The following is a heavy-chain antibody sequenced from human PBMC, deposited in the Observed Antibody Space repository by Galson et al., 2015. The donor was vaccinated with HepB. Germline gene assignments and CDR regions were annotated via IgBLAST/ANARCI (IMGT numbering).Heavy chain of an antibody. J-gene: IGHJ3*02. Sequence: QSGAEVKKPGESLKISCKDSGYSFTSYWIGWVRQMPGKGLEWMGIIYPGDSDTRYGPSFQGQVTISADKSISTAYLQWSSLKASDTAMYYCARHRPMYYYDSSGPGGDAFDIWGQGTMVTVSS. CDR2: IYPGDSDT. V-gene: IGHV5-51*01. CDR3: ARHRPMYYYDSSGPGGDAFDI. CDR1: GYSFTSYW. D-gene: IGHD3-22*01.